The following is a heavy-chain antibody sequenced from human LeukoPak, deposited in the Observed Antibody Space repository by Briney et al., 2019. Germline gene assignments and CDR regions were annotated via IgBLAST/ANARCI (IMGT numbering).Heavy chain of an antibody. Sequence: SETLSLTCAVYGGSFSGYYWSWIRQPPGKGLEWIGEINHSGSTNYNPSLKSRVTISVDTSKNQFSLKLSSVTAADTAVYYCASTYCSSTSCYSLDYWGQGTLVTVSS. CDR1: GGSFSGYY. V-gene: IGHV4-34*01. CDR2: INHSGST. J-gene: IGHJ4*02. D-gene: IGHD2-2*02. CDR3: ASTYCSSTSCYSLDY.